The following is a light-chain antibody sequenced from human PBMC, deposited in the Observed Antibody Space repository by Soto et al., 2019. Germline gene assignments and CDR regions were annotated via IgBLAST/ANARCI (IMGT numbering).Light chain of an antibody. V-gene: IGKV3D-15*01. CDR2: GAS. J-gene: IGKJ4*01. CDR3: QQYNNWLALT. CDR1: QSVSSN. Sequence: EIVMTQSPATLSVSPGERATLSCRASQSVSSNLAWYQQKPGQAPRLLIYGASTRATGIPARFSGSGSGTDFTRTISSLQSEDFAVYYCQQYNNWLALTFGGGTKVEIK.